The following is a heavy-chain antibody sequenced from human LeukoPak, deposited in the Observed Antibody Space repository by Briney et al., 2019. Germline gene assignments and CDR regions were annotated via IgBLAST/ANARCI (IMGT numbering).Heavy chain of an antibody. D-gene: IGHD1-26*01. CDR2: IIPIFGTA. Sequence: SVKVSCEASGGTFSSYAISWVRQAPGQGLEWMGGIIPIFGTANYAQKFQGRVTITADESTSTAYMELSSLRSEDTAVYYCARVKLYSGSYRGSYFDYWGQGTLVTVSS. CDR3: ARVKLYSGSYRGSYFDY. V-gene: IGHV1-69*13. J-gene: IGHJ4*02. CDR1: GGTFSSYA.